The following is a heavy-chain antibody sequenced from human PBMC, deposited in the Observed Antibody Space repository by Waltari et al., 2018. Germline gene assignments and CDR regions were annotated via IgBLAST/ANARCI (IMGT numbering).Heavy chain of an antibody. J-gene: IGHJ4*02. Sequence: EVQLVESGGGLVQPGGSLRLSCAASGFTFSSSWIHWGRQAPGKGLVWVSRINSDGSSTSYADSVKGRFTISRDNAKNTLYLQMNSLRAEDTAVYYCAKRGDSSGYLTDWGQGTLVTVSS. V-gene: IGHV3-74*01. D-gene: IGHD3-22*01. CDR1: GFTFSSSW. CDR3: AKRGDSSGYLTD. CDR2: INSDGSST.